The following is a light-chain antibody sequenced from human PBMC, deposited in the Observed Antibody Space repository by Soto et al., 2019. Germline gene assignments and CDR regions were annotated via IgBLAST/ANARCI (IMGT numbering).Light chain of an antibody. CDR1: QSLNNW. J-gene: IGKJ1*01. Sequence: EIQVTQSPLTLSASVGDTVTITCRASQSLNNWLAWYQQKAGKAPKLLIYKASYLESGVPSRFSGSGSGTEFTLTISSLQPEDFATYYCQQYASFSWTFGQGTKVQIK. CDR2: KAS. V-gene: IGKV1-5*03. CDR3: QQYASFSWT.